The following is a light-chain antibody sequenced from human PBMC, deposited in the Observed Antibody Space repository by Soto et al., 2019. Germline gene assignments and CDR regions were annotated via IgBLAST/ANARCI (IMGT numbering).Light chain of an antibody. J-gene: IGKJ1*01. CDR1: QNIRSNY. Sequence: DIVLRQSPGTLSLSPGQRATLSCRASQNIRSNYIAWFQQKPGQPPRLLIYGAINRATGIPARFSGSGSGTEFSLTISSLEPEDFGVYYCQQYHSPPLTFGPGTKVEIK. V-gene: IGKV3-20*01. CDR2: GAI. CDR3: QQYHSPPLT.